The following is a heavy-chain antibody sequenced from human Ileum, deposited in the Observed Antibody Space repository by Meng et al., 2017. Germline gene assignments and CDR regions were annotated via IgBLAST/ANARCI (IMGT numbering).Heavy chain of an antibody. Sequence: QVRPEEAGPGLGKPWGSLSLTCTGSGDVITSYYWSWIRQSPGKGLEWIGYVSYSGTTNYNPSLKSRVTISVDTSKTQFSLKLTSVTAADTAMYYCARDMGMVRGVIIPRNWFDPWGQGTLVTVSS. V-gene: IGHV4-59*01. CDR2: VSYSGTT. J-gene: IGHJ5*02. CDR1: GDVITSYY. CDR3: ARDMGMVRGVIIPRNWFDP. D-gene: IGHD3-10*01.